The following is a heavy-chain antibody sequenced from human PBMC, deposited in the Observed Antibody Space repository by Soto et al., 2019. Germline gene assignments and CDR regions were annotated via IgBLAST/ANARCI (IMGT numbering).Heavy chain of an antibody. J-gene: IGHJ2*01. CDR3: ARVGLLGASRNWYFDI. CDR2: VYPGDSDI. CDR1: GYIFGNYW. Sequence: EVQLVQSGAELKKPGESLKISCKGSGYIFGNYWIGWVRQMPGQGLEWMGIVYPGDSDIRYSPSFQGQVTISADKSVNTAYLQWDSLTPSSTAIYYCARVGLLGASRNWYFDICGRGTLVSVSS. D-gene: IGHD1-26*01. V-gene: IGHV5-51*01.